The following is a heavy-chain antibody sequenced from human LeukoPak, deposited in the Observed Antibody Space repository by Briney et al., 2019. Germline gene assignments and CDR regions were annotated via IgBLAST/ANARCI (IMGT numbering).Heavy chain of an antibody. D-gene: IGHD3-9*01. V-gene: IGHV2-5*02. CDR3: AHSPPYYDILTGYQITEYMDV. Sequence: SGPTLVNPTQILTLTCTFSGFSLSTSGVVVGWIRQPPGKALEWLALIYWDDDKRYSPSLKSRLTITKDTSKNQVVLTMTNMDPVDTATYYCAHSPPYYDILTGYQITEYMDVWGKGTTVTVSS. J-gene: IGHJ6*03. CDR2: IYWDDDK. CDR1: GFSLSTSGVV.